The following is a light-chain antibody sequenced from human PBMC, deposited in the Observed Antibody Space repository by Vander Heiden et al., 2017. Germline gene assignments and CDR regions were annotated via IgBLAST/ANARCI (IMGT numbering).Light chain of an antibody. Sequence: QSALTQPAPVSRSPGQSITISCTGTSSDVGGYNYVSWYQQHPGKAPKLMIYDVSNRPSGVSNRFSGSKSGNTASLTISGLQAEDEADYYCSSYTSSSLVFGTGTKVTVL. J-gene: IGLJ1*01. V-gene: IGLV2-14*03. CDR3: SSYTSSSLV. CDR2: DVS. CDR1: SSDVGGYNY.